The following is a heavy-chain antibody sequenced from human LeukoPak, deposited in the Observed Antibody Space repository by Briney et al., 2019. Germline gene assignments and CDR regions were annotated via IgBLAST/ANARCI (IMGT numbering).Heavy chain of an antibody. CDR1: RGSISSSSYY. Sequence: SETLSLTCTVSRGSISSSSYYWVWIRQPPGQGLEWIGSIYYSGSTYYNPSLKSRLTISVDTSKNQSSLKLSSVTAADTAVYYCARHGYYDSGSYYYFDYWGQGALVTVSS. V-gene: IGHV4-39*01. D-gene: IGHD3-10*01. CDR2: IYYSGST. J-gene: IGHJ4*02. CDR3: ARHGYYDSGSYYYFDY.